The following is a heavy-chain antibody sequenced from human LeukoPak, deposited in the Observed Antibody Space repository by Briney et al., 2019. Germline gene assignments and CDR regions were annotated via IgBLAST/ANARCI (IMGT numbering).Heavy chain of an antibody. V-gene: IGHV3-74*01. CDR2: INSDGFSI. CDR3: AKDVYDSSGTGAFDI. J-gene: IGHJ3*02. CDR1: GFTFSAYW. D-gene: IGHD3-22*01. Sequence: PGGSLRLSCAASGFTFSAYWMHWVRQAPGKGLVWVSRINSDGFSITYADSVKGRFTISRDNAKNTLYLHMNSLRGEDTAVYYCAKDVYDSSGTGAFDIWGQGTMVTVSS.